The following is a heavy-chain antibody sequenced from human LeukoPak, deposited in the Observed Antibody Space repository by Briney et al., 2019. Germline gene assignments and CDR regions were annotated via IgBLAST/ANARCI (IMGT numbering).Heavy chain of an antibody. CDR3: ANHRRISYYFHY. V-gene: IGHV3-23*01. CDR1: GFTFSSYG. D-gene: IGHD2-15*01. Sequence: GGTLRLSCAASGFTFSSYGMSWVRQAPGKGLEWASAISGSGGSTYYADSVKGRFTISRDNSKNTLYLQMNSLRVEDTAVYYCANHRRISYYFHYGARGPWFPVPS. CDR2: ISGSGGST. J-gene: IGHJ4*02.